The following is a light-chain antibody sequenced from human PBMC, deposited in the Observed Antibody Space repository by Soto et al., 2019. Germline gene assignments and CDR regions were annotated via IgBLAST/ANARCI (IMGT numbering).Light chain of an antibody. CDR3: LHQNSYLALS. J-gene: IGKJ4*01. V-gene: IGKV1-17*01. Sequence: DIQMTQSPSSLSASVGDRVTITCRTSQSIRNDLGWYQQKPGKAPKRLMYGASALQSGVPSRFRVSGSGTEFTLTISSLQPEDFATYYCLHQNSYLALSFGGGTRVEIK. CDR2: GAS. CDR1: QSIRND.